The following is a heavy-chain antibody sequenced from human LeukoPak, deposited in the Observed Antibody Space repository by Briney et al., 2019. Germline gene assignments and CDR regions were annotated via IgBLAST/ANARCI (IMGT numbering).Heavy chain of an antibody. D-gene: IGHD6-13*01. CDR1: GGSISSYY. CDR3: ARFRRQQLSFDY. Sequence: SETLSLTCTVSGGSISSYYWSWIRQSPGKGLEWIGYIYYSGSTNYNPSLKSRVTISVDTSKNQFSLKLSSATAADTAVYYCARFRRQQLSFDYWGQGTLVTVSS. V-gene: IGHV4-59*01. J-gene: IGHJ4*02. CDR2: IYYSGST.